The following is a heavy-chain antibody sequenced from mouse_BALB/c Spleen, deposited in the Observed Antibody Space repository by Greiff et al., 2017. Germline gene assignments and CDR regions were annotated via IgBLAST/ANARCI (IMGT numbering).Heavy chain of an antibody. CDR1: GYTFTDYY. J-gene: IGHJ4*01. CDR2: IYPGSGNT. D-gene: IGHD2-4*01. CDR3: ASTMITRYAMDY. V-gene: IGHV1-77*01. Sequence: VQLQQSGAELARPGASVKLSCKASGYTFTDYYINWVKQRTGQGLEWIGEIYPGSGNTYYNEKFKGKATLTADKSSSTAYMQLSSLTSEDSAVYFCASTMITRYAMDYWGQGTSVTVSS.